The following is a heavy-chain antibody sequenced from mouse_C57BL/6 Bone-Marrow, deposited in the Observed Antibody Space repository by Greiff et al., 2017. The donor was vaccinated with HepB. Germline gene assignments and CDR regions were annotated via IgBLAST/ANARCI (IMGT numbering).Heavy chain of an antibody. D-gene: IGHD2-2*01. CDR1: GYTFTSYW. CDR2: IYPGSGST. CDR3: AIGNLLWLRQTGFDY. V-gene: IGHV1-55*01. Sequence: QVQLQQPGAELVKPGASVKMSCKASGYTFTSYWITWVKQRPGQGLAWIGDIYPGSGSTNYNEKFKSKATLTVDTSSSTAYMQLSSLTSEDSAVYYCAIGNLLWLRQTGFDYWGQGTTLTVSS. J-gene: IGHJ2*01.